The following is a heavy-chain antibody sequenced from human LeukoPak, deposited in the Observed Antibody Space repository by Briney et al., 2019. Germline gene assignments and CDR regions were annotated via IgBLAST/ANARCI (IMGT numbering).Heavy chain of an antibody. CDR1: GFTFSSYS. CDR2: ISSSSSYI. CDR3: ARDTRRQRWLQLGDAFDI. Sequence: GGSLRLSCAASGFTFSSYSMNWVRQAPGKGLEWVSSISSSSSYIYYADSVKGRFTISRDNAKNSLYLQMNSLRAEDTAVYYCARDTRRQRWLQLGDAFDIWGQGTMVTVTS. J-gene: IGHJ3*02. V-gene: IGHV3-21*01. D-gene: IGHD5-24*01.